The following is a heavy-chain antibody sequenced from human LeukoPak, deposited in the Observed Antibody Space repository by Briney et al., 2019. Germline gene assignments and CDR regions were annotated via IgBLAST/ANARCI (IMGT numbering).Heavy chain of an antibody. CDR2: IYTSGST. CDR1: GGSISSYY. V-gene: IGHV4-4*07. CDR3: ARDSQWLIYNWFDP. J-gene: IGHJ5*02. Sequence: SETLSLTCTVSGGSISSYYWSWIRQPAGKGLEWIGRIYTSGSTNYNPSLKSRVTMSVDTSKNQFSLKLSSATAADTAVYYCARDSQWLIYNWFDPWGQGTLDTVSS. D-gene: IGHD6-19*01.